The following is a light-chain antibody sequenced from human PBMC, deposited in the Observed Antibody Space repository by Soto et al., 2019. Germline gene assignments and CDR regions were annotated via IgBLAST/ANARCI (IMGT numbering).Light chain of an antibody. CDR1: QGISNY. CDR3: QQLNSYPYT. Sequence: DIQLTQSPSFLSASVGDRVTITFRASQGISNYLAWYQQKPGKAPKLLIYAASTLQSGVPSRFSGSGSGTELTLKISSLQPEDLATYYCQQLNSYPYTFGQGTKLEIK. CDR2: AAS. V-gene: IGKV1-9*01. J-gene: IGKJ2*01.